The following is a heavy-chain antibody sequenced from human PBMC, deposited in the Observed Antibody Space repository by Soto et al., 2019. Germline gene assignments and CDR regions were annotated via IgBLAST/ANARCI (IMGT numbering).Heavy chain of an antibody. J-gene: IGHJ4*02. V-gene: IGHV4-59*01. D-gene: IGHD1-26*01. Sequence: QVQLQESGPGLVKPSETLSLTCTVSGGSITSYYWSWIRQPPGKGLEWIGYVFHSGITGYNPSLKSRVTISVDSSKDLFSLKLISVTAAPTAVYYCARDQNGSPYFDYWGKGPLVPVSP. CDR1: GGSITSYY. CDR3: ARDQNGSPYFDY. CDR2: VFHSGIT.